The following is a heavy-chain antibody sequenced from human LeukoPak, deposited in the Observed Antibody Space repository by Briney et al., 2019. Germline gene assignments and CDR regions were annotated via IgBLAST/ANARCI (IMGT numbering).Heavy chain of an antibody. CDR2: ISYDGSNK. CDR3: ARSEKMVRGVIPDY. D-gene: IGHD3-10*01. J-gene: IGHJ4*02. V-gene: IGHV3-30-3*01. Sequence: GGSLRLSCAASGFTFSSYAMHWVRQAPGKGLEWVAVISYDGSNKYYADSVKGRFTISRDNSKNTLYLQMNSLRAEDTAVYYCARSEKMVRGVIPDYWGQGTLVTVSS. CDR1: GFTFSSYA.